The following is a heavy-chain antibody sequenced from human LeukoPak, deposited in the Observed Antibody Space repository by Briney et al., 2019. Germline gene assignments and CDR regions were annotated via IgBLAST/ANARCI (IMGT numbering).Heavy chain of an antibody. CDR3: ARDTYYYDSSGYHIMDY. CDR2: ISSSGSTI. J-gene: IGHJ4*02. D-gene: IGHD3-22*01. Sequence: GGSLRLSCAASGFTFSSYEVNWVRQAPGKGLEWVSYISSSGSTIYYADSVKGRFTISRDNAKNSLYLQMNSLRAEDTAVYYCARDTYYYDSSGYHIMDYWGQGTLVTVSS. CDR1: GFTFSSYE. V-gene: IGHV3-48*03.